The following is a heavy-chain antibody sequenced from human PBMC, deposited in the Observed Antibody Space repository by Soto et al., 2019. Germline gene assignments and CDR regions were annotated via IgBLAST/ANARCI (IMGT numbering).Heavy chain of an antibody. V-gene: IGHV3-30*03. Sequence: GGSLRLSCAASGFTLSSNGMHWVRQSPGKGLERVAVISYDGSNKYSADSVKGRFTISRDNFRNTLYLQMNSLRAEDTAVYYCARDRYYYGSGSYYDSYYYYGMDVWGQGTTVTVSS. J-gene: IGHJ6*02. CDR1: GFTLSSNG. CDR3: ARDRYYYGSGSYYDSYYYYGMDV. CDR2: ISYDGSNK. D-gene: IGHD3-10*01.